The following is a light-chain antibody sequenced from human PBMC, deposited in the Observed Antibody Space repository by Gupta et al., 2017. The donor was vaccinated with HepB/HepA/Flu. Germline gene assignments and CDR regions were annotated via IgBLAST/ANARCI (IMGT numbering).Light chain of an antibody. V-gene: IGKV3-15*01. CDR3: QQYNNWPPIT. CDR2: GAS. CDR1: QSDSSN. J-gene: IGKJ5*01. Sequence: EIAMTQSPATLSVSPGERATLPCRASQSDSSNLAWYQQKPGQAPRLLLYGASTRATGIPARFSGSGSGTEFTLTISSLQSEDFAVYYCQQYNNWPPITFGQGTRLEIK.